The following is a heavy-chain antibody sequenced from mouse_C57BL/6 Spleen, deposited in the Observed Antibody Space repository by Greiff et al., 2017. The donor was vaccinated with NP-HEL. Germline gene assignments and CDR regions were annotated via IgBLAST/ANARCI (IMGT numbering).Heavy chain of an antibody. CDR3: ARDTTPDY. CDR1: GYTFTDYY. CDR2: INPNNGGT. J-gene: IGHJ2*01. V-gene: IGHV1-26*01. D-gene: IGHD1-1*01. Sequence: VQLHQSGPELVKPGASVKISCKASGYTFTDYYMNWVKQSHGKSLEWIGDINPNNGGTSYNQKFKGKATLTVDKSSSTAYMELRSLTSEDSAVYYCARDTTPDYWGQGTTLTVSS.